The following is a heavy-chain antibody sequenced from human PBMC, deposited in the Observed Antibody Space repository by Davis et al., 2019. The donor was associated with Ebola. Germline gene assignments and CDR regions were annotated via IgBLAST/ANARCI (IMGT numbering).Heavy chain of an antibody. D-gene: IGHD6-19*01. CDR2: IWYDGSNK. J-gene: IGHJ6*02. CDR1: GFTFSDYY. V-gene: IGHV3-33*03. Sequence: GESLKISCAASGFTFSDYYMSWIRQAPGKGLEWVAVIWYDGSNKYYADSVKGRFTISRDNSKNSLYLQMNSLRTEDTALYYCAKGTVEYYYYYGMDVWGQGTTVTVSS. CDR3: AKGTVEYYYYYGMDV.